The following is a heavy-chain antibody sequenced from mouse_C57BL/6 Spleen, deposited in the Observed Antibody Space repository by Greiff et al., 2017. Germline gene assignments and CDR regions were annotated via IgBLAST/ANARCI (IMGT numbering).Heavy chain of an antibody. J-gene: IGHJ2*01. CDR1: GFSLTSYG. V-gene: IGHV2-2*01. Sequence: QVQLQQSGPGLVQPSQSLSITCTVSGFSLTSYGVHWVRQSPGKGLEWLGVIWSGGSTDYNAAFISRLSISKDNSKSQVFFKMNSLQADDTAIYYCARNRWDSNSFDYWGQGTTLTVSS. D-gene: IGHD2-5*01. CDR3: ARNRWDSNSFDY. CDR2: IWSGGST.